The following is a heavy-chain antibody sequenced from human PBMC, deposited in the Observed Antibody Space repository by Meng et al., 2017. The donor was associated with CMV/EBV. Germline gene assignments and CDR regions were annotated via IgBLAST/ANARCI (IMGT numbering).Heavy chain of an antibody. CDR1: GFTFSSDA. D-gene: IGHD3-3*01. Sequence: EGYGCGSGGGLLQPWGSLRLSCAASGFTFSSDAMSWVRQAPGKGLEWVSAISGSGGSTYYADSVKGRFTISRDNSKNTLYLQMNSLRAEDTAVYYCAKLSFWSGYYIYWGQGTLVTVSS. V-gene: IGHV3-23*01. CDR2: ISGSGGST. J-gene: IGHJ4*02. CDR3: AKLSFWSGYYIY.